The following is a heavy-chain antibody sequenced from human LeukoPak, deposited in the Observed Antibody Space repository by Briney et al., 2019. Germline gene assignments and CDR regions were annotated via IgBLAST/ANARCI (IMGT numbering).Heavy chain of an antibody. J-gene: IGHJ4*02. Sequence: SETLSLTCTVSGGSISSYYWSWIRQPAGKGLEWIGRIYTSGSTNYNPSLKSRVTMSVDTSKNQFSLKLSSVTAADTAVYYCARRPYLRYYDSSGYYAYFDYWGQGTLVTVSS. V-gene: IGHV4-4*07. CDR2: IYTSGST. CDR3: ARRPYLRYYDSSGYYAYFDY. D-gene: IGHD3-22*01. CDR1: GGSISSYY.